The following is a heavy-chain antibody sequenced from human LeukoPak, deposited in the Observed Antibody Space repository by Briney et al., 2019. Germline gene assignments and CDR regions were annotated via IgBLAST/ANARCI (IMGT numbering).Heavy chain of an antibody. D-gene: IGHD6-13*01. CDR2: IWYDGSNK. Sequence: PGGSLRLSCAASGFTFSSYGMHWVRQAPGKGLEWVAVIWYDGSNKYYADSVKGRFTISRDNSKNTLYLQMNSLRAEDTAVYYCARDQGYSSSWYFPTDYYYGMDVWGQGTTVIVSS. V-gene: IGHV3-33*01. CDR1: GFTFSSYG. CDR3: ARDQGYSSSWYFPTDYYYGMDV. J-gene: IGHJ6*02.